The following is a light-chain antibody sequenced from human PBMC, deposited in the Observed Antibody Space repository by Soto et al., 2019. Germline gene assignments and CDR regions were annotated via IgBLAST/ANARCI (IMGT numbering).Light chain of an antibody. CDR2: DVS. V-gene: IGLV2-14*01. CDR3: SSYTSSSTPHVV. J-gene: IGLJ2*01. Sequence: QAVLTQPASVSGSPGQSITISCTGTSSDVGGYNYVSWYQQYPGKAPKLMIYDVSNRPSGVSNRFSGSKSGNTASLTISGFQAEDEADYYCSSYTSSSTPHVVFGGGTKLTVL. CDR1: SSDVGGYNY.